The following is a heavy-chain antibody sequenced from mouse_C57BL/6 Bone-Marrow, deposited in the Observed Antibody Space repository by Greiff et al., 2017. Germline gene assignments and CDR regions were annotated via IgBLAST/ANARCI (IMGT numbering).Heavy chain of an antibody. D-gene: IGHD3-3*01. CDR1: GYTFTSYW. V-gene: IGHV1-50*01. CDR3: ARQMGQRTGFDY. CDR2: IDPSDSYT. Sequence: QVQLQQPGAELVKPGASVKLSCKASGYTFTSYWMQWVKQRPGQGLEWIGEIDPSDSYTNYNQKFKGKATLTVDTSSSTAYMQLSSLTSEDSAVYYCARQMGQRTGFDYWGQGTTLTVSS. J-gene: IGHJ2*01.